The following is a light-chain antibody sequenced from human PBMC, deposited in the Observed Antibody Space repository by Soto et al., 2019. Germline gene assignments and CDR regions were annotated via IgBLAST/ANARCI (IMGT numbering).Light chain of an antibody. CDR2: KAP. CDR3: QQYNTYSPRNP. J-gene: IGKJ1*01. CDR1: QSISSW. V-gene: IGKV1-5*03. Sequence: DIQMTQSPSTLSASVVDRVTITCRASQSISSWLVWYQQKPGQATKRLIYKAPSLESGVPSRFSGSGSGTEFTLTMSSLQPAEFATYYCQQYNTYSPRNPFGQGTKVDIK.